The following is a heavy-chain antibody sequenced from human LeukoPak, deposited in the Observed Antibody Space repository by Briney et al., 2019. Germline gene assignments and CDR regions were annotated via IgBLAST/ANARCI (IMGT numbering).Heavy chain of an antibody. CDR3: ASRARSGYYYGMDV. J-gene: IGHJ6*02. CDR2: ISSDGRT. D-gene: IGHD3-3*01. V-gene: IGHV3-66*02. CDR1: GFIVTNNY. Sequence: PGGSLRPSCAVSGFIVTNNYMTWVRQAPGKGLECVSFISSDGRTYYADSVKGRFTISRDNSRNTLYLQMNSLRTEDTAEYYCASRARSGYYYGMDVWGQGTTVTVSS.